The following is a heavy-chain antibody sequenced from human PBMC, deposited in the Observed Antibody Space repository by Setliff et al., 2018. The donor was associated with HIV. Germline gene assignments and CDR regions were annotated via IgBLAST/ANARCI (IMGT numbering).Heavy chain of an antibody. CDR2: INPSDGAT. CDR3: AMTYAAMVVGLFDY. V-gene: IGHV1-46*01. Sequence: ASVKVSCKASGYTFTSYFMHWVRQAPGQGLEWMGIINPSDGATTYAQKFEGRVTMTSDTSTNTVYMELSSLKSEDTAVYNCAMTYAAMVVGLFDYWGQGTLVTVSS. CDR1: GYTFTSYF. D-gene: IGHD5-18*01. J-gene: IGHJ4*02.